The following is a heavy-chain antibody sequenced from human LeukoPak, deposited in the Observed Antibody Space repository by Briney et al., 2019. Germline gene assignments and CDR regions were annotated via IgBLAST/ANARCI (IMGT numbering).Heavy chain of an antibody. CDR3: AKGDGYDDHYMDV. D-gene: IGHD5-12*01. Sequence: GGSLRLSCAASGFTFSSYGMSWVRQAPGKGLEWVAFIRYDGSNKYYADSVKGRFTISRDNSKNTLYLQTNSLRAEDTAVYYCAKGDGYDDHYMDVWGKGTTVTISS. J-gene: IGHJ6*03. CDR1: GFTFSSYG. CDR2: IRYDGSNK. V-gene: IGHV3-30*02.